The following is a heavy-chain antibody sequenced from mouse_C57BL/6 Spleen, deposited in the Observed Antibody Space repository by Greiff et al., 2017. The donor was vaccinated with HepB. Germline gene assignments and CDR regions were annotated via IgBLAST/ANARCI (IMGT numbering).Heavy chain of an antibody. CDR1: GYSITSGYY. CDR3: AREGVYSLDY. CDR2: ISYDGSN. Sequence: EVHLVESGPGLVKPSQSLSLTCSVTGYSITSGYYWNWIRQFPGNKLEWMGYISYDGSNNYNPSLKNRISITRDTSKNQFFLKLNSVTTEDTATYYCAREGVYSLDYWGQGTTLTVSS. V-gene: IGHV3-6*01. J-gene: IGHJ2*01.